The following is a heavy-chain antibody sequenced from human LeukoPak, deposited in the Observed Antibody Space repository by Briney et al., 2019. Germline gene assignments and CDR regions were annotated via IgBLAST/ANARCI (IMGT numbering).Heavy chain of an antibody. CDR3: ARGPPMDV. Sequence: SETLSLTCTVSGGSISSYYWSWIRQPPGKGLEWIGYIYYSGSTNYNPSLKSRVTISVDTSKNQFSLKLSSVTAAGTAVYYCARGPPMDVWGQGTTVTVSS. CDR2: IYYSGST. CDR1: GGSISSYY. V-gene: IGHV4-59*01. J-gene: IGHJ6*02.